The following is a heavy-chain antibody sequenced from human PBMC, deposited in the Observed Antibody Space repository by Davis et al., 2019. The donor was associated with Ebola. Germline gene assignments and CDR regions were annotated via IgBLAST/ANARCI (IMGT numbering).Heavy chain of an antibody. D-gene: IGHD3-9*01. Sequence: GGSLRLSCAASGFTFSNAWMSWVRQAPGKGLEWVGRIKSKTDGGTTDYAAPVKGRFTISRDDSKNTLYLQMNSLKTEDTAVYYCTTDILRMYYDILTGYSYFDYWGQGTLVTVSS. CDR2: IKSKTDGGTT. CDR1: GFTFSNAW. V-gene: IGHV3-15*01. J-gene: IGHJ4*02. CDR3: TTDILRMYYDILTGYSYFDY.